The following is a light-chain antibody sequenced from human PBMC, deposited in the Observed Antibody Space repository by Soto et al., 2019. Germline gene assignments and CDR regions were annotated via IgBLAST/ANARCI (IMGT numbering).Light chain of an antibody. CDR3: LQDYNYPRT. CDR2: AAS. Sequence: VIWMTQSPSLLSASTGDRVTISCRMSQGISSYSAWYQQKPGKAPELPIYAASTLQSGVPSRFTGSGSGTDFTLTVNSLQAEDFATYYCLQDYNYPRTFGQGTKVDIK. J-gene: IGKJ1*01. CDR1: QGISSY. V-gene: IGKV1D-8*01.